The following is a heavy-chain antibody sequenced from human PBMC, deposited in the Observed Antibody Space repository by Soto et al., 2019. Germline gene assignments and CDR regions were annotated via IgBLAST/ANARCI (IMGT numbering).Heavy chain of an antibody. V-gene: IGHV3-30*03. Sequence: QVQLVESGGGVVQPGRSLRLSCAASGFTFSSYGMHWVRQAPGKGLEWVAVISYDGSNKYYEDSVKGRFTISRDNSKNTLYLQMNSLRAEDTAVYYCATDRARYCGGGSCYSIFAYWGQGTLVTVSS. CDR2: ISYDGSNK. D-gene: IGHD2-15*01. J-gene: IGHJ4*02. CDR3: ATDRARYCGGGSCYSIFAY. CDR1: GFTFSSYG.